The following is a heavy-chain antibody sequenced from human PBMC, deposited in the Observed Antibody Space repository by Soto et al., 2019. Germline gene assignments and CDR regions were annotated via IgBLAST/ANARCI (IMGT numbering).Heavy chain of an antibody. Sequence: GGSLRLSCAASGFTFRSYAMSWVRQTPGSGLEWFSAISGTGEYTYHADTVEGRFTISRDNAKNTLYLHMNSLRVEDTAVYYCAKGSASVRPYFFDHWGQGTLVTVSS. CDR1: GFTFRSYA. CDR3: AKGSASVRPYFFDH. CDR2: ISGTGEYT. J-gene: IGHJ4*02. V-gene: IGHV3-23*01.